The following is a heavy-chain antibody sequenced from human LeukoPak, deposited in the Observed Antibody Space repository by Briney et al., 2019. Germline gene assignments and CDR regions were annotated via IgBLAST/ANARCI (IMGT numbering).Heavy chain of an antibody. CDR3: RVAGSRVYDSSGYYYDYFDY. CDR1: GGSVSSGGYY. Sequence: SSQTLSLTCTVSGGSVSSGGYYWSWIRQHPGKGLEWLGYIYYSGSPYYNLSLKSRGTMSLDTSKNQFSLKLSSVTAADTAVYYCRVAGSRVYDSSGYYYDYFDYWGQGTLVTVSS. CDR2: IYYSGSP. V-gene: IGHV4-31*03. D-gene: IGHD3-22*01. J-gene: IGHJ4*02.